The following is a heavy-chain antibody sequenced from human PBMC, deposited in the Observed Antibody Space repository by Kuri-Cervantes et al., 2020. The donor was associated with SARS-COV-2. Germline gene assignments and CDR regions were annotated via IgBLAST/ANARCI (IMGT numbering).Heavy chain of an antibody. J-gene: IGHJ4*02. V-gene: IGHV4-39*01. CDR3: ARHHYDFWSGYYPYYFDY. D-gene: IGHD3-3*01. CDR1: GGSISSSSNY. Sequence: SETLSLTCTVSGGSISSSSNYWGWIRQPPGKGLEWIGSIYYSGSTYYNPSLKSRVTISVDTSQNQFSLKLSSVTAADTAVYYCARHHYDFWSGYYPYYFDYWGQGTLVTVDS. CDR2: IYYSGST.